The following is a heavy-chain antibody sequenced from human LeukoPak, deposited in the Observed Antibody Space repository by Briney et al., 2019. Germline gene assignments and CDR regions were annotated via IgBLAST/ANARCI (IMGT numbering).Heavy chain of an antibody. V-gene: IGHV4-4*02. CDR3: ARGTEADGTFMFDF. J-gene: IGHJ4*02. CDR2: IYHTGRT. D-gene: IGHD5-24*01. CDR1: GDSMTSNNW. Sequence: PSETLSPTCAVSGDSMTSNNWWSWVRQPPGKGLEWIGDIYHTGRTNYNPSLKSRVTISVDKSKKQFSLKLDSVTAADTAVYYCARGTEADGTFMFDFWGQGTLVTVSS.